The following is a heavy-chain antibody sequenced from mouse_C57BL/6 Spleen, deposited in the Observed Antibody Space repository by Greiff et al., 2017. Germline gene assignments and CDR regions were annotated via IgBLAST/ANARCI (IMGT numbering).Heavy chain of an antibody. J-gene: IGHJ3*01. CDR2: IWSGGST. CDR1: GFSLTSYG. CDR3: ARSGTSREFAY. Sequence: VQLQQSGPGLVQPSQSLSITCTVSGFSLTSYGVHWVRQSPGKGLEWLGVIWSGGSTDYNAAFISRLSISKDNSKSQVFFKMNSLQADDTAIYYCARSGTSREFAYWGQGTLVTVSA. V-gene: IGHV2-2*01. D-gene: IGHD4-1*01.